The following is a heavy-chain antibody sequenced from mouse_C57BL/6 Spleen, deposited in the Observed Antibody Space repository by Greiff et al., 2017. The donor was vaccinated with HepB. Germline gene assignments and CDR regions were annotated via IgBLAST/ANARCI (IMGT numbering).Heavy chain of an antibody. CDR3: ARPQLRWDFDY. D-gene: IGHD3-2*02. CDR2: IYPRSGNT. CDR1: GYTFTSYG. V-gene: IGHV1-81*01. Sequence: VKLMESGAELARPGASVKLSCKASGYTFTSYGISWVKQRTGQGLEWIGEIYPRSGNTYYNEKFKGKATLTADKSSSTAYMELRSLTSEDSAVYFCARPQLRWDFDYWGQGTTLTVSS. J-gene: IGHJ2*01.